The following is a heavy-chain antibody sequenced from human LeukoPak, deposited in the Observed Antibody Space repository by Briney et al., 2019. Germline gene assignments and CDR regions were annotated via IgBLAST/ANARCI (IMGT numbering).Heavy chain of an antibody. D-gene: IGHD2-15*01. CDR1: VFTFSSYW. J-gene: IGHJ3*02. CDR3: ARDSGVGPCLFCSGFDI. V-gene: IGHV3-21*01. CDR2: ISTSSSYI. Sequence: GGSLRLSCAASVFTFSSYWMSWCRQAPGKGLEGGSSISTSSSYIYYGDSVKGRFTISRDNAKHSLSLQINSLRAEDTAVYYCARDSGVGPCLFCSGFDIWGQGTMVTVSS.